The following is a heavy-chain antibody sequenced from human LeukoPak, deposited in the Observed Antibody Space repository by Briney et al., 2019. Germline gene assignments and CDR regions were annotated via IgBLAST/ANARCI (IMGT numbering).Heavy chain of an antibody. CDR2: IYYSGST. CDR3: ARGLARGYSYGHFDY. D-gene: IGHD5-18*01. V-gene: IGHV4-59*01. CDR1: GGSISSYY. Sequence: SETLSLTCTVSGGSISSYYWSWIRQPPGKGLEWIGYIYYSGSTNYNPSLKSRVTISVDTSKYQFSLKLSSVTAADTAVYYCARGLARGYSYGHFDYWGQGTLVTVSS. J-gene: IGHJ4*02.